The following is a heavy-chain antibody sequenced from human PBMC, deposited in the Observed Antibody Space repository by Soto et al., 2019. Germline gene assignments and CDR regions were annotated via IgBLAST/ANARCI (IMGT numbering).Heavy chain of an antibody. J-gene: IGHJ4*02. Sequence: QVQLVQSGAEVKKPGASVKVSCKASGYTFTGYYMHWVRQAPGQGLEWMGWINPNSGGTNYAQKLQGRVTMTTDTSTSTAYMELRSLRSDDTAVYYCARAPTRQLGTRGRNFDYWGQGTLVTVSS. D-gene: IGHD6-6*01. CDR1: GYTFTGYY. CDR2: INPNSGGT. V-gene: IGHV1-2*02. CDR3: ARAPTRQLGTRGRNFDY.